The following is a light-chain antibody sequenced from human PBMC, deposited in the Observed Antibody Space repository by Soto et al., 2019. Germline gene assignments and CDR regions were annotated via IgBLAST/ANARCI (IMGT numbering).Light chain of an antibody. V-gene: IGKV4-1*01. CDR2: WAS. Sequence: DIVMTQSPDSLAVSLGERATINCKSSQSVLYSSNNKNYLAWYQQKPGQPPKLLIYWASTRESGVPDRFSGSGSGTDFTLPISSLQAEDVAVYYCQQYYSTPPTFGGGTKVDIK. J-gene: IGKJ4*01. CDR3: QQYYSTPPT. CDR1: QSVLYSSNNKNY.